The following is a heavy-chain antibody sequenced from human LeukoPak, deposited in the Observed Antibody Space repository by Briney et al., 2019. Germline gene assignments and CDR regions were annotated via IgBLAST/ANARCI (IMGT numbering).Heavy chain of an antibody. CDR1: GYTFTHQW. CDR3: ARHSDVIGAI. J-gene: IGHJ4*02. Sequence: PGESLKISCKASGYTFTHQWIGWVRQMSGSGLEWMGIIYPRDSDTIYSPSFQGHVTIPADTSINTAYLEWSSLEASDTAIYYCARHSDVIGAIWGQGTLVTVSS. D-gene: IGHD3-10*01. V-gene: IGHV5-51*01. CDR2: IYPRDSDT.